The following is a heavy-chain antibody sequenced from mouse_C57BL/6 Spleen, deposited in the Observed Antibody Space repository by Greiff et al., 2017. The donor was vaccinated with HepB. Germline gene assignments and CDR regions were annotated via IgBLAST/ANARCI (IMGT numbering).Heavy chain of an antibody. CDR2: IYPRDGST. V-gene: IGHV1-85*01. J-gene: IGHJ1*03. Sequence: VQLVESGPELVKPGASVKLSCKASGYTFTSYDINWVKQRPGQGLEWIGWIYPRDGSTKYNEKFKGKATLTVDTSSSTAYMELHSLTSEDSAVYFCARRGDYDGGYFDVWGTGTTVTVAS. CDR1: GYTFTSYD. CDR3: ARRGDYDGGYFDV. D-gene: IGHD2-4*01.